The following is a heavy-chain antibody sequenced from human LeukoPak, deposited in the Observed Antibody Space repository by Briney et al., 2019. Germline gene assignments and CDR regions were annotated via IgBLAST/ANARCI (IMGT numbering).Heavy chain of an antibody. CDR2: IYTSGST. D-gene: IGHD3-3*01. CDR3: ARVFQGYDFWSGYTKSPDAFDI. V-gene: IGHV4-61*02. Sequence: SETLSLTCTVSGGSISSSSYYWSWIRQPAGKGLEWIGRIYTSGSTNYNPSLKSRVTISVDTSKNQFSLKLSSVTAADTAVYYCARVFQGYDFWSGYTKSPDAFDIWGQGTMVTVSS. CDR1: GGSISSSSYY. J-gene: IGHJ3*02.